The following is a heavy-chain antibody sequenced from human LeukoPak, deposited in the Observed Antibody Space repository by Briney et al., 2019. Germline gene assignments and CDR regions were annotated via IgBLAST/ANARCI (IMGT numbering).Heavy chain of an antibody. CDR3: AKCPCCSGTVCYHIDY. V-gene: IGHV3-23*01. Sequence: GGSLRLSCAASGFTFSSYAMSWVRQAPGKGMEWVSTISGSGGSAYYADSVKGRLTISRDNSKNTLYLQLSSLRAEDTALYYCAKCPCCSGTVCYHIDYWGQGTLVTVSS. CDR1: GFTFSSYA. D-gene: IGHD2-15*01. CDR2: ISGSGGSA. J-gene: IGHJ4*02.